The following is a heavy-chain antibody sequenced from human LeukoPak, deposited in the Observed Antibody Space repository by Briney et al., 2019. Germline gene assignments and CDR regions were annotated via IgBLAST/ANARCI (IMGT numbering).Heavy chain of an antibody. D-gene: IGHD3-22*01. J-gene: IGHJ4*02. CDR3: VRVKQSTDGSGCRWFDY. CDR2: IKSDGSSA. CDR1: GFTFSSYW. Sequence: GGSLRLSCAVSGFTFSSYWMHWVRQGPGKGLEWVSYIKSDGSSASYADPVKGRYTISRDNAKNTLDLQMNGLRAEDTAVYYCVRVKQSTDGSGCRWFDYWGQGVLVSVS. V-gene: IGHV3-74*01.